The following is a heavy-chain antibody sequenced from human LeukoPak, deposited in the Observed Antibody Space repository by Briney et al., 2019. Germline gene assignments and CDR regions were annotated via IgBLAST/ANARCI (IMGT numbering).Heavy chain of an antibody. Sequence: GDSLKISCKASGYIFTSYWIGWVRQVPGKGLEWMGIIYPGDFDTRYSPSFQGQVTISADKSINTAYLQWSSLKASDTAMYYCARAQYLSKWFDPWGQGTPVTVSS. CDR2: IYPGDFDT. D-gene: IGHD2/OR15-2a*01. V-gene: IGHV5-51*01. CDR3: ARAQYLSKWFDP. J-gene: IGHJ5*02. CDR1: GYIFTSYW.